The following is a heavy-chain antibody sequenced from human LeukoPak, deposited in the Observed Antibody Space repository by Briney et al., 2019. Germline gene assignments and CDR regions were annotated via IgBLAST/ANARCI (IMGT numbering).Heavy chain of an antibody. Sequence: PGGSLRLSCAASGFAFSTYAMHWVRQAPGKGLEWVAVISYDGSVKYYADSVKGRFTISRDNSKNTLYLQMNSLRAEDTAVYYCAKKTGSSDYWGQGTLVTVSS. D-gene: IGHD3-10*01. CDR3: AKKTGSSDY. CDR1: GFAFSTYA. V-gene: IGHV3-30-3*02. J-gene: IGHJ4*02. CDR2: ISYDGSVK.